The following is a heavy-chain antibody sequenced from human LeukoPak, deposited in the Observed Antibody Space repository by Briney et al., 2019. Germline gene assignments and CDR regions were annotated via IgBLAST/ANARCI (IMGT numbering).Heavy chain of an antibody. J-gene: IGHJ4*02. CDR3: AKDQIQLWLVDY. D-gene: IGHD5-18*01. V-gene: IGHV3-30*02. CDR2: IRYDGSNK. Sequence: GGSLRLSCAASGFTFSSYGMHWVRQAPGKGLEWVAFIRYDGSNKYYADSVKGRFTISRDNSKNTLYLQMNSLRAEDTAVYYCAKDQIQLWLVDYWGQGTLVTVSS. CDR1: GFTFSSYG.